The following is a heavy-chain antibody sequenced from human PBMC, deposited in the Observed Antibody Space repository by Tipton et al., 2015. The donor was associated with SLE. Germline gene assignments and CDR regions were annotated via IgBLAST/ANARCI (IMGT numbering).Heavy chain of an antibody. CDR3: ARGPPTDYYDSSGSSFWYFDP. V-gene: IGHV4-39*07. J-gene: IGHJ2*01. CDR2: VHSGGNT. Sequence: TLSLTCSVSGDSIGTDPHYWGWIRQPPGKGLEWIGSVHSGGNTFYNPSLKSRVTMSIDTSKNQFSLKLTSATAADTAVYYCARGPPTDYYDSSGSSFWYFDPWGRGTLVTVSS. D-gene: IGHD3-22*01. CDR1: GDSIGTDPHY.